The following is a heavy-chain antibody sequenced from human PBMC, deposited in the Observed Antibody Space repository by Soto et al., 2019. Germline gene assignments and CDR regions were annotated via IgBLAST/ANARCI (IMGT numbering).Heavy chain of an antibody. D-gene: IGHD2-2*01. Sequence: PSETLSLTCAVYGGSFSGYYWSWIRQPPGKGLEWIGEINHSGSTNYNPSLKSRVTISVDTYKNQFSLKLSSVTAADTAVYYCARGRGRYCSSTSCYALWTYYYYGMDVWGQGTTVTVSS. CDR2: INHSGST. V-gene: IGHV4-34*01. J-gene: IGHJ6*02. CDR1: GGSFSGYY. CDR3: ARGRGRYCSSTSCYALWTYYYYGMDV.